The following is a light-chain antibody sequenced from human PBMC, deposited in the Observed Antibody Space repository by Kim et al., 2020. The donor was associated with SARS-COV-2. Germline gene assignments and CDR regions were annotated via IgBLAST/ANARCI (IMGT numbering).Light chain of an antibody. CDR1: QTISSN. CDR3: QQYNLWYT. V-gene: IGKV3-15*01. Sequence: LSVYPGERVTLSCSASQTISSNLAWYQQKGGQPPRLIIYDATTRATGIPSRFSGTGSGTEFTLTVSSLQSEDFAVYYCQQYNLWYTFGQGTKLEIK. J-gene: IGKJ2*01. CDR2: DAT.